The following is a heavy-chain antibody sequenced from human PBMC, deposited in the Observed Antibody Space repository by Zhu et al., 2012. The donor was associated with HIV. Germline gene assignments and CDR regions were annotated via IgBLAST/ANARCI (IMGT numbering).Heavy chain of an antibody. CDR1: GGSISSGDYY. CDR2: IYHSGNT. Sequence: QVQLQESGPGLVKPSQTLSLTCTVSGGSISSGDYYWSWIRQPPGRGLKWIGYIYHSGNTYYNPSLKSRLNMSVDTSKNQFSLRLSSVTAADTAVYYCARAPGGTAMSTWGQGTLVTVSS. V-gene: IGHV4-30-4*08. J-gene: IGHJ4*02. D-gene: IGHD5-18*01. CDR3: ARAPGGTAMST.